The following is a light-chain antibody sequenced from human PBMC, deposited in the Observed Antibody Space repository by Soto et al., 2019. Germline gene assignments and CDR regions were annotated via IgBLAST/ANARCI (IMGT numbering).Light chain of an antibody. Sequence: QSVLTQPASVSGSPGQSITISCTGTSSDVGGYDSVCWYQQHPGKAPKVMIYGVTNRPSGVSNRFSGSKSGNTASLTISGLQVEDEADYICGSFTTNRIWVFGGGTKLTVL. CDR1: SSDVGGYDS. CDR2: GVT. J-gene: IGLJ3*02. V-gene: IGLV2-14*01. CDR3: GSFTTNRIWV.